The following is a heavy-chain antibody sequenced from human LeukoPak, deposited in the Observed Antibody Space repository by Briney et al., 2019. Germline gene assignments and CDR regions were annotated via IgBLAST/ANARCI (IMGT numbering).Heavy chain of an antibody. CDR1: GFTFSSYS. V-gene: IGHV3-48*02. D-gene: IGHD3-10*01. Sequence: GGSLRLSCAASGFTFSSYSMNWVRQAPGKGLEWVSYICGSSSTIYYADSVKGRFTISRDNAKNSLYLQMNTLRDEDTAVYYCARDEGITMVRGGSYYYGMDVWGQGTTVTV. J-gene: IGHJ6*02. CDR3: ARDEGITMVRGGSYYYGMDV. CDR2: ICGSSSTI.